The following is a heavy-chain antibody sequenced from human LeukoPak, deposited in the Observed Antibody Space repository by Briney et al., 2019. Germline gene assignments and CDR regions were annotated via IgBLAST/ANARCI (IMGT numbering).Heavy chain of an antibody. D-gene: IGHD2-21*02. Sequence: SETLSLTCTVSGGSISSSSYYWGWIRQPPGKGREWIGSIYYSGSTHYNPSLKSRVTISVDTSKNQFSLKLSSVTAADTAVYYCARLGIGLLDYWGQGTLVTVSS. V-gene: IGHV4-39*01. CDR3: ARLGIGLLDY. CDR1: GGSISSSSYY. J-gene: IGHJ4*02. CDR2: IYYSGST.